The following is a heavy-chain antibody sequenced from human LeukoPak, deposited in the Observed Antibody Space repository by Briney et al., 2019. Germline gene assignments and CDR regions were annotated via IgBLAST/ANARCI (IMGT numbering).Heavy chain of an antibody. D-gene: IGHD3-10*01. CDR1: GFTFRSYW. CDR2: IKEDGSEI. V-gene: IGHV3-7*01. Sequence: GGSLRLSCAASGFTFRSYWMSWVRQAPGKGLEWVANIKEDGSEIYYVDSVKGRFTISRDNAKNSLFLQMNNLRAEDTAVYYCTRDRVGTMVYWGQGTLVTVSS. J-gene: IGHJ4*02. CDR3: TRDRVGTMVY.